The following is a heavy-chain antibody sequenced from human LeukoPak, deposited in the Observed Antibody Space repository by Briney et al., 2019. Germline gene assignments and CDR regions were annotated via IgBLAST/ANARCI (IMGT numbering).Heavy chain of an antibody. V-gene: IGHV3-23*01. J-gene: IGHJ4*02. CDR3: AGRPTGYSSGYIH. CDR2: ISGSAHKI. CDR1: GFTFSSYW. Sequence: GGPLRLSCAASGFTFSSYWMHWVRQAPEKGLDWVSVISGSAHKIRYADSVKGRFTISRDNSENIVYLQMNNLRVEDTAVYYCAGRPTGYSSGYIHWGQGTLVTVSS. D-gene: IGHD5-18*01.